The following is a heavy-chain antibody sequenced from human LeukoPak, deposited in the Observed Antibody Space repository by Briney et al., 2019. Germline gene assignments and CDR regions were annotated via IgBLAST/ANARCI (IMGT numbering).Heavy chain of an antibody. Sequence: SETLSLTAVLYLGSSRGYYWSWIRQPPGKGLEWMGEIYHSGSTNYTPSLTSRVTISVDTSKHQSSLKLSPVTAADTAVYYCATLGGVVITTSRLLSHFDYRGQGTLVTVSS. CDR3: ATLGGVVITTSRLLSHFDY. J-gene: IGHJ4*02. CDR1: LGSSRGYY. V-gene: IGHV4-34*01. CDR2: IYHSGST. D-gene: IGHD3-22*01.